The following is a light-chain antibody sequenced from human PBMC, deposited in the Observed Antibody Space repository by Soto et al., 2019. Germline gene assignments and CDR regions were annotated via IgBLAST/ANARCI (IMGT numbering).Light chain of an antibody. CDR3: QQLSRYPLT. CDR2: SAS. Sequence: DIQMTQSPSSLSASVGDRFTMACRASQGISNYLAWYQQKPGKAPDLLIYSASTLQSGVPSRFSGSGSETEFSLTIRALQPEDFATYYCQQLSRYPLTFGGGTKVDIK. CDR1: QGISNY. V-gene: IGKV1-9*01. J-gene: IGKJ4*01.